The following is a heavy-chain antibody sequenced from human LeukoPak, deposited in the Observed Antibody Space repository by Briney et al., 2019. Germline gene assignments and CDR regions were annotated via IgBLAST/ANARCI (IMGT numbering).Heavy chain of an antibody. CDR2: ISSSGSTI. CDR1: GFTFSDYY. V-gene: IGHV3-11*04. Sequence: GSLRLSCAASGFTFSDYYMSWIRQAPGKGLEWVSYISSSGSTIYYADSVKGRFTISRDNAKNSLYLQMNSLRAEDTAVYYCAREIVVVVAATSGAFDIWGQGTMVTVSS. D-gene: IGHD2-15*01. J-gene: IGHJ3*02. CDR3: AREIVVVVAATSGAFDI.